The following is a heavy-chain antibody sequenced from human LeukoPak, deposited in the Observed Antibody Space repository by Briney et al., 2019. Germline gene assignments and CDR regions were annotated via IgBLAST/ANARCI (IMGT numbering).Heavy chain of an antibody. CDR3: ARSTYYSSDCKVFDY. V-gene: IGHV3-74*01. J-gene: IGHJ4*02. CDR2: IYSDGSGT. CDR1: GFSLSSYW. Sequence: GGSLRLSCAASGFSLSSYWMHSVRQAPREGLVWVSRIYSDGSGTNYADPVKGQFTISKDNAKNTLSLQLTSLRAEDTAGYSCARSTYYSSDCKVFDYWGEGTLVTVSS. D-gene: IGHD6-25*01.